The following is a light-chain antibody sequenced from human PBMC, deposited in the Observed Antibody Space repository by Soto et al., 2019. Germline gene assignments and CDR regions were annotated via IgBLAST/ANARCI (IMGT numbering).Light chain of an antibody. CDR2: SAS. Sequence: QLTQSPSSLSATVGDRVTITCPASRGISSYLAWYQQKPGKAPKLLVYSASTLQSGVPSRFSGSGSGPDFTLTISSLQPEDSATYFCQQLNSYPQTFGQGTRLEI. J-gene: IGKJ5*01. V-gene: IGKV1-9*01. CDR3: QQLNSYPQT. CDR1: RGISSY.